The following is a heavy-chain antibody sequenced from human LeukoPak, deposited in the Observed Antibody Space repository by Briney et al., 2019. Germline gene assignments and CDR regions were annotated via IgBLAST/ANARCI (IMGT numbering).Heavy chain of an antibody. CDR3: ARGEYYDILTGYPRFDY. D-gene: IGHD3-9*01. CDR1: GGTFSSYA. J-gene: IGHJ4*02. V-gene: IGHV1-69*01. Sequence: SVKVSCKASGGTFSSYAISWVRQAPGQGLEWMGGIIPIFGTANYAQKFQGRVTITADESTSTAYMELSSLRSEDTALYYCARGEYYDILTGYPRFDYWGQGTLVTVSS. CDR2: IIPIFGTA.